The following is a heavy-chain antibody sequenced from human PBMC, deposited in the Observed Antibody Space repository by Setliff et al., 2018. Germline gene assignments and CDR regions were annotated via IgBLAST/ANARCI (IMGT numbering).Heavy chain of an antibody. Sequence: SETLSLTCTVSGGSIGTYYWSWIRQPPGKGLEWIGYIYYSGSTNYNPSLKSRVSISVDTSKNQFSLRLTSVTAADTAVYYCAREYYYARSRNFDYWGQGTLVTVSS. D-gene: IGHD3-22*01. CDR1: GGSIGTYY. CDR3: AREYYYARSRNFDY. V-gene: IGHV4-59*01. CDR2: IYYSGST. J-gene: IGHJ4*02.